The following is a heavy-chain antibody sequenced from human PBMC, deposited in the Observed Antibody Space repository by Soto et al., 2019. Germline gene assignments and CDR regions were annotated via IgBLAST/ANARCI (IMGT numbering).Heavy chain of an antibody. CDR1: GYTFTSYG. Sequence: ASVKVSCKASGYTFTSYGISWVRQAPGQGLEWMGWISAYNGNTNYAQKLQGRVTMTTDTSTSTAYMELRSLRSDDTAVYYCARRGTTKYDFWSGYYGNNWFDPWAREPWSPSPQ. D-gene: IGHD3-3*01. J-gene: IGHJ5*02. V-gene: IGHV1-18*01. CDR2: ISAYNGNT. CDR3: ARRGTTKYDFWSGYYGNNWFDP.